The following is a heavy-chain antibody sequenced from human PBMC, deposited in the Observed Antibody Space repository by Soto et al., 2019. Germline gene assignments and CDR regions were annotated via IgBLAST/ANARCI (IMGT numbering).Heavy chain of an antibody. J-gene: IGHJ6*02. CDR3: AREPALYYYGMDV. CDR1: GFSFSDYE. V-gene: IGHV3-48*02. CDR2: ISSSSSTI. Sequence: LRLSCAASGFSFSDYEINWVRQSPGKGLEWVSYISSSSSTIYYADSVKGRFTISRDNAKNSLYLQMNSLRDEDTAVYYCAREPALYYYGMDVWGQGTTVTVSS.